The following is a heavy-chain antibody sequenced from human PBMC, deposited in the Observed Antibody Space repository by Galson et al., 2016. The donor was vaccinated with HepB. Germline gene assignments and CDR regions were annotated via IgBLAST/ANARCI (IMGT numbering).Heavy chain of an antibody. CDR3: AREYSTGYYERFLAKRARRGFDY. D-gene: IGHD6-19*01. Sequence: CAISGDSVSSNSAAWNWIRQSPSRGLEWLGRTYYRAKWYNDYAVSVKSRITINVDTSKNQFSLQLNSVTPEDTAVYYCAREYSTGYYERFLAKRARRGFDYWGQGTRVTVS. CDR1: GDSVSSNSAA. CDR2: TYYRAKWYN. V-gene: IGHV6-1*01. J-gene: IGHJ4*02.